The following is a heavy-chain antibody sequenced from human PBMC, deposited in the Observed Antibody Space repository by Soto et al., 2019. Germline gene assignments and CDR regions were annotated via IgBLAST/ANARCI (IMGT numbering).Heavy chain of an antibody. Sequence: PSETLSLTCTVSGGSISSYYWSWIRQPPGKGLEWIGYIYYSGSTDYDPSLKSRVTISVDTSKNQFSLKLSSVTAADTAVYYCARRWGTFLDFSGQGSLVTVSS. J-gene: IGHJ4*02. V-gene: IGHV4-59*01. CDR3: ARRWGTFLDF. CDR2: IYYSGST. D-gene: IGHD7-27*01. CDR1: GGSISSYY.